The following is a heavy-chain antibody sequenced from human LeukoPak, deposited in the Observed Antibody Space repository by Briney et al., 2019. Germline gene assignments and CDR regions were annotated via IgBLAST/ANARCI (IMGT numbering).Heavy chain of an antibody. V-gene: IGHV1-69*13. CDR3: ASNTIAAAGKDYLDY. CDR2: IIPIFGTA. J-gene: IGHJ4*02. D-gene: IGHD6-13*01. Sequence: SVKVSCTASGGTLSSYSISWVRQAPGQGLEWMGGIIPIFGTANYAQKFQGRVTITADESTSTAYMELSSLRSEDTAVYYCASNTIAAAGKDYLDYWGQGTLVTVSS. CDR1: GGTLSSYS.